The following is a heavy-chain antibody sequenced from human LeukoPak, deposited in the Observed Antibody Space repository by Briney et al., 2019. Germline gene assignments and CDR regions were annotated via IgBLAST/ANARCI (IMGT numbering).Heavy chain of an antibody. V-gene: IGHV1-18*01. Sequence: GASVKVSCNASGNTFTNNGISWVRQAPAQGLERMGWTSANNGHTNYAQKLQGRVTMTTDTSTSTAYMELRSLRSDDTAVYYCARDGHRRYYYDSSGREDAFDIWGQGTMVTVSS. J-gene: IGHJ3*02. CDR3: ARDGHRRYYYDSSGREDAFDI. CDR1: GNTFTNNG. D-gene: IGHD3-22*01. CDR2: TSANNGHT.